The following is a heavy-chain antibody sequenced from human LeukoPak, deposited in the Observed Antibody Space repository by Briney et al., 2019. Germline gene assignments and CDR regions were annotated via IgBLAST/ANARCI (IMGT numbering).Heavy chain of an antibody. V-gene: IGHV4-34*01. CDR3: AREGYSYNYGMDV. Sequence: SETLSLTCAVYGGSFSGYYWSWIRQPPGEGLEWIGETNHSGSTNYNPSLKSRVTISVDTSKNQFSLKLSSVTAADTAVYYCAREGYSYNYGMDVWGQGTTVTVSS. D-gene: IGHD5-18*01. CDR2: TNHSGST. J-gene: IGHJ6*02. CDR1: GGSFSGYY.